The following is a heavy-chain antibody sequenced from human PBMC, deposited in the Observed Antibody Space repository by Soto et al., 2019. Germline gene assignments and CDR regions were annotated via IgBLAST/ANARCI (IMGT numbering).Heavy chain of an antibody. V-gene: IGHV1-69*13. CDR2: IIPIFGTA. D-gene: IGHD6-6*01. Sequence: SVKVSCKASGGTFSSYAISWVRQAPGQGLEWMGGIIPIFGTANDAQKFQGRVTITADESTSTAYMELSSLRSEDTAVYYCARVFRRIEYSSSSGRRGGRAPTGMDVWGQGTMVTVSS. CDR1: GGTFSSYA. J-gene: IGHJ6*02. CDR3: ARVFRRIEYSSSSGRRGGRAPTGMDV.